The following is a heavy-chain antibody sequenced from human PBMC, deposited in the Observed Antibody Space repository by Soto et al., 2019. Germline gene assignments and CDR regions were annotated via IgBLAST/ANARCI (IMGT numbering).Heavy chain of an antibody. CDR3: ARPTIDNWFDP. Sequence: PSEPLSLTCTVSGGSISSSSYYWGWIRQPPGKGLEWIGSIYYSGSTYYNPSLKSRVTISVDTSKNQFSLKLSSVTAADTAVYYCARPTIDNWFDPWGQGTLVTVSS. D-gene: IGHD3-3*01. V-gene: IGHV4-39*01. J-gene: IGHJ5*02. CDR1: GGSISSSSYY. CDR2: IYYSGST.